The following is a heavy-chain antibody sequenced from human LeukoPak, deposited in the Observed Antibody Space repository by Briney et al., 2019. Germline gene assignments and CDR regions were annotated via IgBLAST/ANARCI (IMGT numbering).Heavy chain of an antibody. CDR3: AKGHFSFDY. Sequence: PGGSLRLSCAASGFTFSSYGMHWVRQAPGKGLEWVAVISYDGSNKYYADSVKGRFTISRDNSKNTLYLQMNSLGAEDTAVYYCAKGHFSFDYWGQGTLVTVSS. V-gene: IGHV3-30*18. J-gene: IGHJ4*02. CDR2: ISYDGSNK. D-gene: IGHD2/OR15-2a*01. CDR1: GFTFSSYG.